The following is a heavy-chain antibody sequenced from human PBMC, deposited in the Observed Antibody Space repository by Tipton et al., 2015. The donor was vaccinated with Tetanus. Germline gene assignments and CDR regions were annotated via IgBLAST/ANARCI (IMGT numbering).Heavy chain of an antibody. CDR3: ARGMSFDP. V-gene: IGHV3-7*01. Sequence: SLRLSCAASGFTFNNYAMSWVRQAPGKGLEWVANIKYDESEKYYVDSVKGRFTISRDNAKNSLYLQMNSLRVDDTAVYYCARGMSFDPWGQGTLVTVSS. J-gene: IGHJ5*02. CDR1: GFTFNNYA. CDR2: IKYDESEK.